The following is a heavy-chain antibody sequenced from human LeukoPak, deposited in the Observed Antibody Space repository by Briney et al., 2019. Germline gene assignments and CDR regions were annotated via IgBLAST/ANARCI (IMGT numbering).Heavy chain of an antibody. D-gene: IGHD5-18*01. CDR1: GFTFSDSY. J-gene: IGHJ4*02. Sequence: GSLSHSCAASGFTFSDSYMSWIRQAPGEGLEWVSYISSSGSTIYSADSVKGLFTISRDNAKNSLYLQMNSLKADDTALYYCARTRYSYGSAFDYWGQGTRVTVSS. CDR2: ISSSGSTI. V-gene: IGHV3-11*04. CDR3: ARTRYSYGSAFDY.